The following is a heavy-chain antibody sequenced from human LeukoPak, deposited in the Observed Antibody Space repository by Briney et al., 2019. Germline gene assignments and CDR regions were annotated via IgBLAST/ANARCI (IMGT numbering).Heavy chain of an antibody. J-gene: IGHJ4*02. CDR3: AREYYYGSGSYYKY. CDR2: INHSGST. Sequence: PSETLSLTCAVYGGSFGGYYWSWIRQPPGKGLEWIGEINHSGSTNYNPSLKSRVTISVDTSKNQFSLKLSSVTAADTAVYYCAREYYYGSGSYYKYWGQGTLVTVSS. D-gene: IGHD3-10*01. V-gene: IGHV4-34*01. CDR1: GGSFGGYY.